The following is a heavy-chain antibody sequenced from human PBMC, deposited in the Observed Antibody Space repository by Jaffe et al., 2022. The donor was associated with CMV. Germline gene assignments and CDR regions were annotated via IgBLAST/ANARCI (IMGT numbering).Heavy chain of an antibody. CDR3: ARGLYSSGWARGDYFDY. CDR2: IYYSGST. Sequence: QVQLQESGPGLVKPSETLSLTCTVSGGSISSYYWSWIRQPPGKGLEWIGYIYYSGSTNYNPSLKSRVTISVDTSKNQFSLKLSSVTAADTAVYYCARGLYSSGWARGDYFDYWGQGTLVTVSS. J-gene: IGHJ4*02. CDR1: GGSISSYY. D-gene: IGHD6-19*01. V-gene: IGHV4-59*01.